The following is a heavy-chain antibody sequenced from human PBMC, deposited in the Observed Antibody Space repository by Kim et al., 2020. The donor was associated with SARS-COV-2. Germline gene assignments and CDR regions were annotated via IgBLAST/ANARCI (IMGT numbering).Heavy chain of an antibody. J-gene: IGHJ1*01. CDR3: AREGNISGSG. Sequence: GGSLRLSCAASGFTFCNYWMSWIRQAPGKGLEWVANIKKDGSEKYYVDSVKGRFTISRDNAKNSLYLQMNSLRAEDTAVYYCAREGNISGSGWGQ. CDR2: IKKDGSEK. V-gene: IGHV3-7*01. D-gene: IGHD3-22*01. CDR1: GFTFCNYW.